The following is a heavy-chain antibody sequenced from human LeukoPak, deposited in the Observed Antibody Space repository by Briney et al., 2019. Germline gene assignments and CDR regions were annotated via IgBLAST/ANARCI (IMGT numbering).Heavy chain of an antibody. Sequence: PSETLSLTCSVSGGSINNYWWSWIRQPPGKGLEWIGYIYRGETTNYNPSLKSRVTLSVDTSKNQISLKLNSVTAADTAVYYCATHWLKATKMYSYWFDPWGQGTLVTVSS. CDR3: ATHWLKATKMYSYWFDP. J-gene: IGHJ5*02. V-gene: IGHV4-4*09. CDR2: IYRGETT. D-gene: IGHD1/OR15-1a*01. CDR1: GGSINNYW.